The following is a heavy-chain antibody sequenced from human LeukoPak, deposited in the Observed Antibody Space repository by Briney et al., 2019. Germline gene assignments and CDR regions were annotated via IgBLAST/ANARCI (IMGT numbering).Heavy chain of an antibody. CDR1: GGSFSGYY. CDR2: IYYSGST. V-gene: IGHV4-39*01. Sequence: SETLSLTCAVYGGSFSGYYWGWIRQPPGKGLEWIGSIYYSGSTYYNPSLKSRVTISVDTSKNQFSLRLSSVTAADTAVYYCARDPDALLFSSSWYSDYWGQGTLVTVSS. J-gene: IGHJ4*02. D-gene: IGHD6-13*01. CDR3: ARDPDALLFSSSWYSDY.